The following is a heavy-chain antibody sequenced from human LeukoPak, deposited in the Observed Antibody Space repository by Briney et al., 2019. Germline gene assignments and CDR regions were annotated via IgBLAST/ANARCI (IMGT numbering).Heavy chain of an antibody. Sequence: GGSLRLSCAASGFTFSSYAMHWVRQAPGKGLEWVAVISYDGSNKYYADSVKGRFTISRDNAKNSLSLQMNNLRVEDTAVYYCARDSPRLSYWGQGTLVTVSS. CDR1: GFTFSSYA. CDR2: ISYDGSNK. CDR3: ARDSPRLSY. J-gene: IGHJ4*02. V-gene: IGHV3-30-3*01.